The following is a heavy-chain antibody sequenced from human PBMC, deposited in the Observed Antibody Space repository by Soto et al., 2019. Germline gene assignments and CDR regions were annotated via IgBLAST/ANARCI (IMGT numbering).Heavy chain of an antibody. CDR1: GGSFSGYY. D-gene: IGHD6-13*01. J-gene: IGHJ4*02. V-gene: IGHV4-34*01. Sequence: QVQLQQWGAGLLKPSETLSLTCAVYGGSFSGYYWSWIRQPPGKGLEWIGEINHSGSTNYNPSLKSRVTISVDTSKNQLSLKLSSVTAADTAVYYCARVGALGSSSCFEYWGQGTLVTVSS. CDR3: ARVGALGSSSCFEY. CDR2: INHSGST.